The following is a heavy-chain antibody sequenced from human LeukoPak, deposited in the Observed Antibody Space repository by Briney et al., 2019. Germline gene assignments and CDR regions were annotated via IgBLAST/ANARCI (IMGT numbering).Heavy chain of an antibody. Sequence: ASVKVSCKASGYTFTGYYMHWVRQAPGQGLEWMGWINPNSGDTKYAQKFQGRVTMTRDTSISTAYMELSRLRSDDTAVYYCARRIGQNWFDPWGQGTLVTVSS. D-gene: IGHD2-15*01. CDR2: INPNSGDT. CDR3: ARRIGQNWFDP. J-gene: IGHJ5*02. CDR1: GYTFTGYY. V-gene: IGHV1-2*02.